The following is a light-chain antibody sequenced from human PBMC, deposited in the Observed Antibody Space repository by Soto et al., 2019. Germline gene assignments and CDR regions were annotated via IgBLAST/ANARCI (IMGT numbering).Light chain of an antibody. CDR3: QRNA. V-gene: IGKV3-20*01. Sequence: EIVLTQTPGTLSLSPGERATVSCRASHSISSDTLAWYQQKPGQPPRLLISATSSRATSIPDRFSGSGSGTDLTLTISRLVPEAFAVYYCQRNACGQGTKLEI. J-gene: IGKJ2*01. CDR2: ATS. CDR1: HSISSDT.